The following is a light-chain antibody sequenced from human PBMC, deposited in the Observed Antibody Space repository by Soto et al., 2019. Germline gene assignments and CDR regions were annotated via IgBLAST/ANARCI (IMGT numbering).Light chain of an antibody. CDR2: AAS. Sequence: DIPLTQSPSSLSASVGDRVTIICRASQGIGNYLAGYQQKPGKVPKLLIYAASTFQSGVPSRCSGRGSGTDFTLTNSGLQAEDGATYYCQKYNSAPWTFGQGTMVEIK. CDR3: QKYNSAPWT. V-gene: IGKV1-27*01. J-gene: IGKJ1*01. CDR1: QGIGNY.